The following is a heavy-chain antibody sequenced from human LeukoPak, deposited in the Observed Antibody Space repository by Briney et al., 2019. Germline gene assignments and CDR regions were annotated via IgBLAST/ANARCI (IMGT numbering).Heavy chain of an antibody. Sequence: VASVKVSCKASGGTFSSYAISWVRQAPGQGLEWMGGIIPIFGTANYAQKFQGRVTITADESTSTAYMELSSLRSEDTAVYYCARDRTAMVTGQSKREKFDYWGQGTLVTVSS. CDR2: IIPIFGTA. D-gene: IGHD5-18*01. CDR1: GGTFSSYA. J-gene: IGHJ4*02. CDR3: ARDRTAMVTGQSKREKFDY. V-gene: IGHV1-69*13.